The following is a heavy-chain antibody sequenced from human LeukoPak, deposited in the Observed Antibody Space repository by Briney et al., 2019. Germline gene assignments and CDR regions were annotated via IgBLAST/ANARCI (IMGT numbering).Heavy chain of an antibody. V-gene: IGHV3-7*04. Sequence: QPGGSLRLSCAASGFTFSSYEMNWVRQAPGKGLEWVGNINEDGSRKNYADSVKGRFTISRDNSKNSLYLQMDSLRAEDTALYYCAGGYYAGYWGQGTQVTVSS. J-gene: IGHJ4*02. CDR3: AGGYYAGY. CDR2: INEDGSRK. CDR1: GFTFSSYE. D-gene: IGHD2-2*01.